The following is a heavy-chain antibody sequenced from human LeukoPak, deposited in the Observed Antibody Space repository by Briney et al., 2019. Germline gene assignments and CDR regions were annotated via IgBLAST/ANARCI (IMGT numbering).Heavy chain of an antibody. D-gene: IGHD3-22*01. CDR3: ARVARPDYYDSSGSNWFDP. V-gene: IGHV4-31*03. CDR2: IYYSGST. Sequence: SETLSLTYTVSGGSISSGGYYWSWIRQHPGKGLEWIGYIYYSGSTYYNPSLKSRVTISVDTSKNQFSLKLSSVTAADTAVYYCARVARPDYYDSSGSNWFDPWGQGTLVTVSS. J-gene: IGHJ5*02. CDR1: GGSISSGGYY.